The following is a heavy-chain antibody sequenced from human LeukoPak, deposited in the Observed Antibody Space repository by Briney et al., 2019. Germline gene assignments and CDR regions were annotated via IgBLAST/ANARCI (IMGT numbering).Heavy chain of an antibody. J-gene: IGHJ4*02. V-gene: IGHV5-51*01. CDR2: IYPGDSDT. CDR1: GYSFTSYW. D-gene: IGHD1-26*01. CDR3: ARSSLGATTEFDY. Sequence: TSGGSLRLSCKGSGYSFTSYWIGWVRQMPGKGLEWMGIIYPGDSDTRYSPSFQGQVTISADKSISTAYLQWSSLKASDTAMYYCARSSLGATTEFDYLGQGTLVTVSS.